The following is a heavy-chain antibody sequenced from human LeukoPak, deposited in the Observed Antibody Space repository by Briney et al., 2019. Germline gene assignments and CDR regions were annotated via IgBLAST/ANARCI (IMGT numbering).Heavy chain of an antibody. CDR3: ARGFDTLTGLEGFDY. CDR1: DGSITNYD. Sequence: PSETLSLTCTVSDGSITNYDWSWVRQPPGKGLEFIGHVHYSGTTNYNPSLRSRVTISIDTSKKHFFLKLKSVTAADTAVYYCARGFDTLTGLEGFDYWGQGTLVTVSS. V-gene: IGHV4-59*01. J-gene: IGHJ4*02. D-gene: IGHD3-9*01. CDR2: VHYSGTT.